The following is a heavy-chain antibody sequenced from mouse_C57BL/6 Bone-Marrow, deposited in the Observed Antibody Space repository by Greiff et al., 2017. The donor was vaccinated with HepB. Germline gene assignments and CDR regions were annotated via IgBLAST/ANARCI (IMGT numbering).Heavy chain of an antibody. V-gene: IGHV1-62-2*01. CDR2: FYPGSGSI. D-gene: IGHD1-1*01. CDR3: ARTTVGRAWFAY. Sequence: QVQLKESGAELVKPGASVKLSCKASGYTFTEYTIHWVKQRSGQGLEWIGWFYPGSGSIKYNEKFKDKATLTADKSSSTVYMELSRLTSEDSAVYFCARTTVGRAWFAYWGQGTLVTVSA. J-gene: IGHJ3*01. CDR1: GYTFTEYT.